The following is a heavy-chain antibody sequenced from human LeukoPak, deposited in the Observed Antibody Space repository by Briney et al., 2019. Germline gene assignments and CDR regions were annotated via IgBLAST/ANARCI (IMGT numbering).Heavy chain of an antibody. D-gene: IGHD1-1*01. V-gene: IGHV2-5*01. Sequence: SGPTLVNPTQTLTLTCTFSGFSLTARGEGVGWIRQPPGKALEWLTLIYWNDDKRYSPSLRSRLTITKDTSKNQVVLTMTNMGPVDTGTYFCAHRVSAHMTALNDVFDIWGQGTMVTVSS. J-gene: IGHJ3*02. CDR1: GFSLTARGEG. CDR2: IYWNDDK. CDR3: AHRVSAHMTALNDVFDI.